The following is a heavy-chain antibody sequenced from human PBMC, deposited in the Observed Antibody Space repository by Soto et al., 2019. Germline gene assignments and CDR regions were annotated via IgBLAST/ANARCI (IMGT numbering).Heavy chain of an antibody. Sequence: GGSLRLSCAASGFTFATYAMSWVRQAPGKGLEWVSAISATGISTYYADSVKGRVTISRDNSANTLSLEMSSLTAEDTAVYYCARDKDTSSWTGFDFWGQGTLVTVSS. CDR2: ISATGIST. D-gene: IGHD1-1*01. CDR3: ARDKDTSSWTGFDF. CDR1: GFTFATYA. J-gene: IGHJ4*01. V-gene: IGHV3-23*01.